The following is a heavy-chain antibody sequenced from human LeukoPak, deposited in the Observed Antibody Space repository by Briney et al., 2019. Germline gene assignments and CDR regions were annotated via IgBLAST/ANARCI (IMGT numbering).Heavy chain of an antibody. V-gene: IGHV4-59*08. J-gene: IGHJ4*02. CDR2: IYYNGKT. D-gene: IGHD6-19*01. Sequence: SETLSLTCTVSGGSMSSYYWSWIRQPPGKGLEWIGYIYYNGKTNYSPSLNSRVTISVDTSRNQFALKLNSVTAADTAVYYCARGGWSVDYWGQGTLVTVSS. CDR3: ARGGWSVDY. CDR1: GGSMSSYY.